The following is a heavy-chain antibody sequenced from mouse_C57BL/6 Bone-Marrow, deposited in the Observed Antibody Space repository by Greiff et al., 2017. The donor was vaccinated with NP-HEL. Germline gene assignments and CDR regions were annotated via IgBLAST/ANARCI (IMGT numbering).Heavy chain of an antibody. D-gene: IGHD1-1*01. CDR2: IDPENGGT. Sequence: EVQRVESGAELVRPGASVKLSCTVSGFNIKDDYMHWVKQRPEQGLEWIGWIDPENGGTESASKLQGKATITADTSSNPAYLQLSSLTAEDTAFYYCTTGGSSPYAMDYCGQGTSVTVSS. CDR3: TTGGSSPYAMDY. CDR1: GFNIKDDY. V-gene: IGHV14-4*01. J-gene: IGHJ4*01.